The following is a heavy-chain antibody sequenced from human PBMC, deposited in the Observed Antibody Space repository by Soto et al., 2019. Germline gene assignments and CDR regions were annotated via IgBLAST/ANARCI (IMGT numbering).Heavy chain of an antibody. CDR2: MNPNSGNT. CDR3: ARGPEWLRLAPSPRSGWFDP. D-gene: IGHD5-12*01. Sequence: ASVQVSCRAYESSFMNYDVSCVRQATGQGLEWMGWMNPNSGNTGYALKFQGRVSMTRNTSIYTVYLELSSLASDDTAVYYCARGPEWLRLAPSPRSGWFDPWGQGTTVTVSS. J-gene: IGHJ5*02. V-gene: IGHV1-8*01. CDR1: ESSFMNYD.